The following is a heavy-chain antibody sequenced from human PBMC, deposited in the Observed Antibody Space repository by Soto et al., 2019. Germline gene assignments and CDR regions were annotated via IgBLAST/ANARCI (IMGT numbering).Heavy chain of an antibody. V-gene: IGHV3-21*06. CDR2: ISSSSSYI. CDR3: ARSGSSGYDYDC. J-gene: IGHJ4*02. Sequence: EVQLVESGGGLVKPGGSLRLSCLASGFTFSTYTMNWVRQAPGKGLEWVSSISSSSSYIYYADSVKGRFTISRDIAKNALYLQMNSLRAEDTAMYCCARSGSSGYDYDCWGQGTLVTVSS. CDR1: GFTFSTYT. D-gene: IGHD5-12*01.